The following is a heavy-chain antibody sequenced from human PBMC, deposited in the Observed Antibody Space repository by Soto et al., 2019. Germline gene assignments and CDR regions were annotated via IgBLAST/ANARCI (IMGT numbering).Heavy chain of an antibody. D-gene: IGHD3-3*01. Sequence: PGGSLRLSCAASGFTFNSYTMNWVRQAPGKGLEWISSISGSSSYIYYADSMKGRFTVSRDNAKNSLYLQMNSLSAEDTAVYYCSSCRGYYENFFHYWGQGTLVTVSS. CDR1: GFTFNSYT. CDR3: SSCRGYYENFFHY. V-gene: IGHV3-21*01. J-gene: IGHJ4*02. CDR2: ISGSSSYI.